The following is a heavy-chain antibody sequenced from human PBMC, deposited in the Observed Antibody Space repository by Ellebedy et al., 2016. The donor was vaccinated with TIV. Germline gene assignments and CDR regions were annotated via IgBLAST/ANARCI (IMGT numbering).Heavy chain of an antibody. CDR3: ARDLFSRRVSLPAD. CDR1: GFTFRQFS. D-gene: IGHD2-2*01. CDR2: ISYDGVNK. V-gene: IGHV3-30-3*01. J-gene: IGHJ4*02. Sequence: PGGSLRLSCAASGFTFRQFSFYWVRQAPGKGLEWVTLISYDGVNKYYTESVKGRFTVSRDTAKNSVFLQMNSVRSEDTAVYFCARDLFSRRVSLPADWGQGTLVTVSS.